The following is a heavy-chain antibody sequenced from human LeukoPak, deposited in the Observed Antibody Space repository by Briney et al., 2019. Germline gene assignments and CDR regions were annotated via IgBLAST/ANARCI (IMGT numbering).Heavy chain of an antibody. CDR2: ISSSSSYI. V-gene: IGHV3-21*01. J-gene: IGHJ4*02. Sequence: GGSLRLSYAASGFTFSSYSMNWVRQAPGKGLEWVSSISSSSSYIYYADSVKGRFTISRDNAKNSLYLQMNSLRAEDTAVYYCARDEVLGYCDYWGQGTLVTVSS. CDR1: GFTFSSYS. CDR3: ARDEVLGYCDY. D-gene: IGHD3-16*01.